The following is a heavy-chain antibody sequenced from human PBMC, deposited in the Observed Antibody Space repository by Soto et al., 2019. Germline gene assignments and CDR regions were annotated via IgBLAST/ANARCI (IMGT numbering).Heavy chain of an antibody. CDR2: ISSSSSTI. J-gene: IGHJ4*02. D-gene: IGHD3-3*01. CDR3: ARDTRITIFGVVITERHDY. V-gene: IGHV3-48*02. CDR1: GFTFSSYS. Sequence: EVQLVESGGGLVQPGGSLRLSCAASGFTFSSYSMNWVRQAPGKGLEWVSYISSSSSTIYYADSVKGRFTISRDNAKNSLYLQMNSLRDEDTAVYYCARDTRITIFGVVITERHDYWGQGTLVTVSS.